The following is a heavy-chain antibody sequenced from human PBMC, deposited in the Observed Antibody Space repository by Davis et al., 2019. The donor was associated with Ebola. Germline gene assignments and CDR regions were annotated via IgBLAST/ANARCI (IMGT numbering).Heavy chain of an antibody. CDR2: IKTDGSST. Sequence: GESLKISRAASGFTFSDYWMHWVRQAPGKGLVWVSRIKTDGSSTSYADSVMGRFTVSRDNAKNTLFLQMDSLGVEDTAVYYCSRESLYSGTYYSDYWGQGTLVTVSS. V-gene: IGHV3-74*01. D-gene: IGHD1-26*01. CDR3: SRESLYSGTYYSDY. J-gene: IGHJ4*02. CDR1: GFTFSDYW.